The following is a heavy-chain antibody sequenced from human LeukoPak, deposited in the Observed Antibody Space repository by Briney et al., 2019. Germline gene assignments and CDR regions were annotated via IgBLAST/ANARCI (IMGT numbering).Heavy chain of an antibody. J-gene: IGHJ4*02. D-gene: IGHD2-2*01. CDR2: ISYDGSNK. Sequence: GGSLRLSCAASGFTFSSYGMHWVHQAPGKGLEWVAVISYDGSNKYYADSVKGRFTISRDNSKNTLYLQMNSLRAEDTAVYYCAKARSRVVPAAADYWGQGTLVTVSS. CDR1: GFTFSSYG. CDR3: AKARSRVVPAAADY. V-gene: IGHV3-30*18.